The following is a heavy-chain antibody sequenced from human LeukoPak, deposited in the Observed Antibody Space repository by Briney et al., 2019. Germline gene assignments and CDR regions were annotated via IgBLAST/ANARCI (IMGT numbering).Heavy chain of an antibody. CDR1: GYTFTDFY. V-gene: IGHV1-46*01. D-gene: IGHD5-18*01. CDR2: INPSGAST. Sequence: GASVKVSCKASGYTFTDFYMNWVRQAPGQGLEWMGIINPSGASTRYAQKFQGRVTMTRDTSTSTVYMELSSLRSEDTAVYYCARTGSQLWSGYFDYWGQGTLVTVSS. CDR3: ARTGSQLWSGYFDY. J-gene: IGHJ4*02.